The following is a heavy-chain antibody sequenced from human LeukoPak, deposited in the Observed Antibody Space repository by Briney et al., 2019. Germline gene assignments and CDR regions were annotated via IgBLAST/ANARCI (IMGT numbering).Heavy chain of an antibody. J-gene: IGHJ3*02. D-gene: IGHD6-13*01. CDR1: GYTFTSYG. CDR3: ARDPREYSSSWYYPATANDAFDI. Sequence: ASVKVSCKASGYTFTSYGISWVRQAPGQGLEWMGWISAYNGNTNYAQKLQGRVTMTTDTSTSTAYMELRSLRSDDTAVYYCARDPREYSSSWYYPATANDAFDIWGQGTMVTVSS. V-gene: IGHV1-18*01. CDR2: ISAYNGNT.